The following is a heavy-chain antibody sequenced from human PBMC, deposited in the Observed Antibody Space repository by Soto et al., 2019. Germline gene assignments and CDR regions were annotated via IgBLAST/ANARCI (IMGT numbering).Heavy chain of an antibody. V-gene: IGHV3-30*18. CDR3: AKDQRAYYDFWSGFDY. CDR1: GFTFSSYG. CDR2: ISYDGSNK. J-gene: IGHJ4*02. D-gene: IGHD3-3*01. Sequence: GGSLGLSCAASGFTFSSYGMHWVRQAPGKGLEWVAVISYDGSNKYYADSVKGRFTISRDNSKNTLYLQMNSLRAEDTAVYYCAKDQRAYYDFWSGFDYWGQGTLVTVSS.